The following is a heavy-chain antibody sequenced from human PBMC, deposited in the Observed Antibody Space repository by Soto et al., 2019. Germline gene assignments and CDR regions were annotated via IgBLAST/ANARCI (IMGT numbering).Heavy chain of an antibody. CDR3: ARGDSSGSVGYYYYYYGMDV. J-gene: IGHJ6*02. D-gene: IGHD6-6*01. CDR1: GGTFSSYA. CDR2: ISPIFGTA. V-gene: IGHV1-69*01. Sequence: QVQLVQSGAEVKKPGSSVKVSCKASGGTFSSYAISWVRQAPGQGLEWMGGISPIFGTANYAQKFQGRVTITADESTSTAYMELSSLRSEDTAVYYCARGDSSGSVGYYYYYYGMDVWGQGTTVTVSS.